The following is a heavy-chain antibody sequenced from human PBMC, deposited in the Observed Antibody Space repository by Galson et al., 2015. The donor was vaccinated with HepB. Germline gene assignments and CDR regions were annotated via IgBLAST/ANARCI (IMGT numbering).Heavy chain of an antibody. D-gene: IGHD2-2*01. V-gene: IGHV3-15*01. CDR2: IKSKTDGGTT. CDR3: TTGDCSSTSYYYYGMDV. CDR1: GFTFSNAW. Sequence: SLRLSCAASGFTFSNAWMSWVRQAPGKGLEWVGRIKSKTDGGTTDYAAPVKGRFTISRDDSKNTLYLQMNSLKTEDTAVYYCTTGDCSSTSYYYYGMDVWGQGTTVTVSS. J-gene: IGHJ6*02.